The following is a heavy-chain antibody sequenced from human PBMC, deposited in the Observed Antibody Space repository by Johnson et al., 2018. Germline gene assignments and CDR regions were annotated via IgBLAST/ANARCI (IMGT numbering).Heavy chain of an antibody. CDR3: ARTTRGAFDI. V-gene: IGHV3-7*01. CDR1: GFTFSANW. CDR2: IRQDGNEQ. D-gene: IGHD4-17*01. Sequence: VQLVQSGGGLVQXGGSXRLXCAASGFTFSANWMTWVRQAPGKGLEWVANIRQDGNEQYSMDSVKGRFTISRDNAKKSLYLQMNSLRVEDTAIYYCARTTRGAFDIWGQGTMVTVSS. J-gene: IGHJ3*02.